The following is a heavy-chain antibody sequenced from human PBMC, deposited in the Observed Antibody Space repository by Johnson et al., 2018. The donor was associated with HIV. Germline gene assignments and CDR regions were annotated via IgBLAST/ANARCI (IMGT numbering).Heavy chain of an antibody. V-gene: IGHV3-11*01. CDR2: ISGSGGTI. D-gene: IGHD3-22*01. CDR1: GFSFSDYY. Sequence: QVHLVESGGGLVKPGGSLRLSCTASGFSFSDYYMSWIRQAPGKGLEWVSYISGSGGTIYNADSVKGRFTISRDNAKNSLYLQMNSLRAEDTALYYCARGVSSGYYSNAFDIWGQGTMVTVSS. J-gene: IGHJ3*02. CDR3: ARGVSSGYYSNAFDI.